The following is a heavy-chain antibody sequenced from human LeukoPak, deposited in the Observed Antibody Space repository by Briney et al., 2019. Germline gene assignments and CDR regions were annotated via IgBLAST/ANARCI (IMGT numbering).Heavy chain of an antibody. V-gene: IGHV3-66*02. CDR2: IYSDGST. CDR1: GFTVSSNY. Sequence: GGSLRLSCAASGFTVSSNYMTWVRQAPGKGLEWVSVIYSDGSTFYADSVKGRFTISRDNSKNTLYLQMDSLRPEDTAVYYRTNLPTYWGQGTLVTVSS. J-gene: IGHJ4*02. CDR3: TNLPTY.